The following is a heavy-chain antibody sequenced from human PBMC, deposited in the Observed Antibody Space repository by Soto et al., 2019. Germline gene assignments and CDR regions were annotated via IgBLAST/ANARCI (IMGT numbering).Heavy chain of an antibody. V-gene: IGHV4-4*02. CDR1: GGSIGTSNW. Sequence: QVQLQESGPGLVKPSGTLSLTCDVSGGSIGTSNWWSWVRQPPGRGLEWMGQIHHSGSTNYNPSLGWRVTISRDKSKNQFSPRLRSGTAADTAVYYCARAPIPDGIVGGAAAIYYYGLDGWGQGTTVTVS. J-gene: IGHJ6*02. D-gene: IGHD2-2*01. CDR2: IHHSGST. CDR3: ARAPIPDGIVGGAAAIYYYGLDG.